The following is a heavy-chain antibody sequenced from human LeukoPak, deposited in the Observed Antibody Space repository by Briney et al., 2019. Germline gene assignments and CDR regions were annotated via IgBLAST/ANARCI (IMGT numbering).Heavy chain of an antibody. J-gene: IGHJ4*02. CDR2: IKQDGSEK. Sequence: PWGSLRLSCAPLGFTFSSYWMSWVRQAPGKGLEWVANIKQDGSEKYYVVSVKGRFTISRDNAKNSLYLQMNSLRAEDTAVYYCARVRTAMGNDYWGQGTLVTVSS. D-gene: IGHD5-18*01. CDR3: ARVRTAMGNDY. V-gene: IGHV3-7*01. CDR1: GFTFSSYW.